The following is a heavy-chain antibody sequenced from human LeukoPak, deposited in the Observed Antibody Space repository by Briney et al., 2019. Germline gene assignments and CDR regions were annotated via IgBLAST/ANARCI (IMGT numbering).Heavy chain of an antibody. J-gene: IGHJ4*02. CDR3: ARQGGIVVVPAATRITQFDY. D-gene: IGHD2-2*01. CDR1: GFTFSSYA. V-gene: IGHV3-30-3*01. Sequence: GGSLRLSCAASGFTFSSYAMHWVRQAPGKGLEWVAVISYDGSNKYYADSVKGRFTISRDNSKKTLYLQMNSLRAEDTAVYYCARQGGIVVVPAATRITQFDYWGQGTLVTVSS. CDR2: ISYDGSNK.